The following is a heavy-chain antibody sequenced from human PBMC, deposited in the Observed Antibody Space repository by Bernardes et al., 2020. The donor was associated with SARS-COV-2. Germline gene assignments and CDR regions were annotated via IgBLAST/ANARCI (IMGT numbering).Heavy chain of an antibody. Sequence: ASVKVSCKASGYTFTSYGISWVRQAPGQGLEWMGWISADSVNTDYAEKFQGRVTMTTDTSTSTAYMDLRSLRSDDTAVYCCATVGGYSCGGGWFDPWGQGTLVTVSS. CDR2: ISADSVNT. V-gene: IGHV1-18*01. CDR3: ATVGGYSCGGGWFDP. J-gene: IGHJ5*02. CDR1: GYTFTSYG. D-gene: IGHD5-12*01.